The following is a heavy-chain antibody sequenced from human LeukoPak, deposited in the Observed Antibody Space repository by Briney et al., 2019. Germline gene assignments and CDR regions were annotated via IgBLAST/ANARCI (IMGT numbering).Heavy chain of an antibody. CDR2: ISSSSSYI. J-gene: IGHJ5*02. D-gene: IGHD6-13*01. CDR3: ARDASSSSWFDP. CDR1: GFTFSDCY. V-gene: IGHV3-11*06. Sequence: GALRLSCAASGFTFSDCYMSWIRQAPGKGLEWVSSISSSSSYIYYADSVKGRFTISRDNAKNSLYLQMNSLRAEDTAVYYCARDASSSSWFDPWGQGTLVTVSS.